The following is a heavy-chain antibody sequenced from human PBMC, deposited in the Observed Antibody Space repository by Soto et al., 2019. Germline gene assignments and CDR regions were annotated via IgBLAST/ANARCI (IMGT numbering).Heavy chain of an antibody. Sequence: EVQLVESGGGLVQPGRSLRLSCAASGFTFDDYAMHWVRQAPGKGLEWVSGISRNSGSIGYADSVKGRFTISRDNAKNSLYLQMNSLRAEDTALYYCAKDTEQWVGGGDYWGQGTLVIVSS. CDR1: GFTFDDYA. CDR3: AKDTEQWVGGGDY. CDR2: ISRNSGSI. J-gene: IGHJ4*02. D-gene: IGHD6-19*01. V-gene: IGHV3-9*01.